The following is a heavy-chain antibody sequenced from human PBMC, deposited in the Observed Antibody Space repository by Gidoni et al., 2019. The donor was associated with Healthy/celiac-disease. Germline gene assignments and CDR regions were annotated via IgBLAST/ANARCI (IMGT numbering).Heavy chain of an antibody. J-gene: IGHJ3*02. Sequence: EVQLVESGGGLVQPGGSLRLSCAASGFTFSSYSMNWVRQAPGKGLEWVSYISSSSSTIYYADSVKGRFTISRDNAKNSLYLQMNSLRAEDTAVYYCARDKAVAGTGDAFDIWGQGTMVTVSS. V-gene: IGHV3-48*01. CDR1: GFTFSSYS. CDR2: ISSSSSTI. D-gene: IGHD6-19*01. CDR3: ARDKAVAGTGDAFDI.